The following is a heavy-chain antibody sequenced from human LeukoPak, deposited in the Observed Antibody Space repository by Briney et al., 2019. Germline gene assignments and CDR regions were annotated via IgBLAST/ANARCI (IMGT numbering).Heavy chain of an antibody. CDR2: VRFDGNKN. CDR1: GFTFSSYG. CDR3: AKEFSPFDSSGYYGFFQH. Sequence: GGSLRLSCVVSGFTFSSYGLHWVRQAPGKGLEWVAFVRFDGNKNSYADSVRGRFIISRDNSKNTLHLAMNSLRTEDTAVYYCAKEFSPFDSSGYYGFFQHWGQGTLVTVST. D-gene: IGHD3-22*01. V-gene: IGHV3-30*02. J-gene: IGHJ1*01.